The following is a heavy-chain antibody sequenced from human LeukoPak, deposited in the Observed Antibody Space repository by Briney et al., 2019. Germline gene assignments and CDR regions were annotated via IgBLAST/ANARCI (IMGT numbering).Heavy chain of an antibody. V-gene: IGHV1-18*01. CDR1: GGTFSSYG. Sequence: ASVKVSCKASGGTFSSYGISWVRQAPGQGLEWMGWISAYNGNTNYAQKLQGRVTMTTDTSTSTAYMELRSLRSDDTAVYYCARDEVVVVPAAPLFGMDVWGQGTTVTVSS. D-gene: IGHD2-2*01. CDR2: ISAYNGNT. J-gene: IGHJ6*02. CDR3: ARDEVVVVPAAPLFGMDV.